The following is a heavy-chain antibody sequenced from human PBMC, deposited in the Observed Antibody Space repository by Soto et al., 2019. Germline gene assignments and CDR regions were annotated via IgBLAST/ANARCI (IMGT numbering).Heavy chain of an antibody. D-gene: IGHD2-15*01. J-gene: IGHJ6*03. CDR1: GYTFTSYD. CDR2: MNPNSGNT. Sequence: QVQLVQSGAEVKKPGASVKVSCKASGYTFTSYDINWVRQATGQGLEWMGWMNPNSGNTGYAQKFQGRVTMTTNTSLSTAYMELSSLRSDDTAVYYCARVVGYGSGGSCYGYYYYYMDVLGKGTTVTVSS. V-gene: IGHV1-8*01. CDR3: ARVVGYGSGGSCYGYYYYYMDV.